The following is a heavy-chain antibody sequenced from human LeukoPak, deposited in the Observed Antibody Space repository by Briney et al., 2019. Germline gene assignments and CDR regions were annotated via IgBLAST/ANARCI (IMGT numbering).Heavy chain of an antibody. Sequence: GGSLRLSCTASGFTFSTSGFNWVRQAPGKGLEWVASIGPTGSDRYHADSIKGRFTISRDNANNFLYLQMTSLRAEDTAVYYCATETNGRHYDYWGQGTLLTVSS. CDR1: GFTFSTSG. J-gene: IGHJ4*02. D-gene: IGHD1-14*01. V-gene: IGHV3-21*06. CDR3: ATETNGRHYDY. CDR2: IGPTGSDR.